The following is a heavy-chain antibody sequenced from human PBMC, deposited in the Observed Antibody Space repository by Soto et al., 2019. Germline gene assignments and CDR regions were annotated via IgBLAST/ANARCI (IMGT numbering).Heavy chain of an antibody. J-gene: IGHJ4*02. CDR1: GFTFSNYG. V-gene: IGHV3-30*18. CDR2: VSHDGSKK. CDR3: AKQGGSSSREFDY. D-gene: IGHD6-6*01. Sequence: ESVGGVVQPGRSLTLSCTGSGFTFSNYGMHWVRQAPGKGLEWVTFVSHDGSKKYYADSVKGRFTISRDNTKNRVYVQMNSLTTDDNAVYYCAKQGGSSSREFDYWGQGTLVIVS.